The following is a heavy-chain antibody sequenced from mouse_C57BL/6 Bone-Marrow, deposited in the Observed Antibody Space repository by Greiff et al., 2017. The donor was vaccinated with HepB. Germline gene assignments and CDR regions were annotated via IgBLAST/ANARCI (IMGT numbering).Heavy chain of an antibody. CDR3: AREGTTVVATIWYFDV. D-gene: IGHD1-1*01. V-gene: IGHV1-82*01. CDR2: IYPGDGDT. Sequence: QVQLQQSGPELVKPGASVKISCKASGYAFSSSWMNWVKQRPGKGLEWIGRIYPGDGDTNYNGKFKGKATLTADKSSSTAYMQLSSLTSEDSAVYFCAREGTTVVATIWYFDVGGTGTTVTVSS. CDR1: GYAFSSSW. J-gene: IGHJ1*03.